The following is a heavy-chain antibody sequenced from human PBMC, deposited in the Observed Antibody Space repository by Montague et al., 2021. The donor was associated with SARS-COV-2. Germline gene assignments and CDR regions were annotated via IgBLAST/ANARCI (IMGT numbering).Heavy chain of an antibody. V-gene: IGHV5-10-1*03. J-gene: IGHJ4*02. CDR3: ATPDY. CDR2: IDPSDSNT. CDR1: GYSFTTYW. Sequence: QSRSEVKKPGESLRISCKGSGYSFTTYWINWVRQMPGKGLEWMGXIDPSDSNTNYSPSFQGHVTISVDRSISTAYLQWRSLKASDTAMYYCATPDYWGQGTLVTVSS.